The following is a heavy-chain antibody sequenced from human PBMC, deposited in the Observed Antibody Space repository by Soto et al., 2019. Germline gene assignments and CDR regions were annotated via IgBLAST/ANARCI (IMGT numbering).Heavy chain of an antibody. CDR1: GDSISSGDYY. D-gene: IGHD2-15*01. Sequence: QVQLQESGPGLVQPSQTLSLTCTVSGDSISSGDYYWSWLRQHPGKGLEWIGYIYHSGRTHYNPSLKSRVTISVDTSKNQFSLKLSSVTAADTAVYYCARSAYCIITSCHRLPVGIWGQGTMVTVSS. V-gene: IGHV4-31*03. CDR2: IYHSGRT. CDR3: ARSAYCIITSCHRLPVGI. J-gene: IGHJ3*02.